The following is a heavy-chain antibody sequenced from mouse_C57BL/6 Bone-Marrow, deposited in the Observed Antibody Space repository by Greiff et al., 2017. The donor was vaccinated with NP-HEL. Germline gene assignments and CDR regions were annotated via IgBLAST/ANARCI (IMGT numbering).Heavy chain of an antibody. V-gene: IGHV1-64*01. CDR1: GYTFTSYW. CDR2: IHPNSGST. Sequence: VQLQQSGAELVKPGASVKLSCKASGYTFTSYWMHWVKQRPGQGLEWIGMIHPNSGSTNYNEKFKSKATLTVDKSSSTAYMQLSSLTSEDSAVYYCARGETTLGRAWFAYWGQGTLVTVSA. CDR3: ARGETTLGRAWFAY. J-gene: IGHJ3*01. D-gene: IGHD4-1*01.